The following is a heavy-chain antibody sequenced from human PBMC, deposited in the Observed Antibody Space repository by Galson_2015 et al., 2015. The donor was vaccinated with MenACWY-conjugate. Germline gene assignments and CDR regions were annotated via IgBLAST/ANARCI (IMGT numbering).Heavy chain of an antibody. V-gene: IGHV3-21*01. D-gene: IGHD6-13*01. J-gene: IGHJ5*02. Sequence: SLRLSCAAPGFTISSYSMNWVRQAPGKGLEWVSSISATSATIYYADSVKGRFTISRDNAKNSLYLQMNSLRAEDTAVYYCARTAGSVPPWGLGTLVTVSS. CDR2: ISATSATI. CDR3: ARTAGSVPP. CDR1: GFTISSYS.